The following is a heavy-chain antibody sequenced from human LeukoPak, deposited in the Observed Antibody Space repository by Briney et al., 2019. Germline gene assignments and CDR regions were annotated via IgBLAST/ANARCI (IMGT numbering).Heavy chain of an antibody. CDR1: GFTFGDYA. CDR3: TRVSPPGLYGGYYWFDP. Sequence: KSGGSLRLSCTASGFTFGDYAMSWFRQAPGKGLEWVGFIRSKAYGGTTEYAASVKGRFTISRDDSKSIAYLQMNSLKTEDTAVYYCTRVSPPGLYGGYYWFDPWGQGTLVTVSS. D-gene: IGHD5-12*01. CDR2: IRSKAYGGTT. V-gene: IGHV3-49*05. J-gene: IGHJ5*02.